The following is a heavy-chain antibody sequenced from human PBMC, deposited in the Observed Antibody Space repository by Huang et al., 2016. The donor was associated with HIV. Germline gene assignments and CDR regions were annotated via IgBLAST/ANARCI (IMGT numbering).Heavy chain of an antibody. Sequence: QITLKESGPTLVKPTQPLTLTCTFSGFSLTTAGVGVGWIRQPPGRAREWLGIIYWDEDSRYSPSLKGRLTIAKGTSRNQIVLSMINVDPVDTATYFCAHTTLRGPGAFDVWGPGTVVTVSS. D-gene: IGHD1-26*01. CDR1: GFSLTTAGVG. CDR2: IYWDEDS. J-gene: IGHJ3*01. V-gene: IGHV2-5*02. CDR3: AHTTLRGPGAFDV.